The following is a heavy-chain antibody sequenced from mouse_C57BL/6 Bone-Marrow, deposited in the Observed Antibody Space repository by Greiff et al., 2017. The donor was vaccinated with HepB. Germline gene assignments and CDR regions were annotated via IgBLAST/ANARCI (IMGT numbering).Heavy chain of an antibody. Sequence: VQLQQSGPELVKPGASVKISCKASGYSFTDYNMNWVKQSNGKSLEWIGVINPNYGTTSYNQKFKGKATLTADKSSSTAYMELRSLTSEDSAVYFCARSRGYDEKFAYWGQGTLVTVSA. CDR3: ARSRGYDEKFAY. J-gene: IGHJ3*01. CDR1: GYSFTDYN. CDR2: INPNYGTT. V-gene: IGHV1-39*01. D-gene: IGHD2-2*01.